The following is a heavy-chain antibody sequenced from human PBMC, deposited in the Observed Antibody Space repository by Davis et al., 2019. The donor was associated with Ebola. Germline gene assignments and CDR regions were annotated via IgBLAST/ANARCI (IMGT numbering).Heavy chain of an antibody. CDR2: ISAYNGNT. V-gene: IGHV1-18*01. CDR3: ARGTSSYKYYYYGMDV. J-gene: IGHJ6*02. Sequence: ASVKVSCKASGYTFTSYAMHWVRQAPGQRLEWMGWISAYNGNTNYAQKLQGRVTMTTDTSTSTAYMELRSLRSDDTAVYYCARGTSSYKYYYYGMDVWGQGTTVTVSS. CDR1: GYTFTSYA. D-gene: IGHD6-6*01.